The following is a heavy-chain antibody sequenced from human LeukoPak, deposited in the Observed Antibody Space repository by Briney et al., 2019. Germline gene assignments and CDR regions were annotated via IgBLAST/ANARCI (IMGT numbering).Heavy chain of an antibody. V-gene: IGHV3-21*01. CDR1: GFTFSSYS. Sequence: GGSLRLSCAASGFTFSSYSMNWVRQASGKGLEWVSSISSSSSYIYYADSVKGRFTISRDNAKNSLYLQMNSLRAEDTAVYYCASYCTNGVCLFYWGQGTLVTVSS. CDR2: ISSSSSYI. CDR3: ASYCTNGVCLFY. J-gene: IGHJ4*02. D-gene: IGHD2-8*01.